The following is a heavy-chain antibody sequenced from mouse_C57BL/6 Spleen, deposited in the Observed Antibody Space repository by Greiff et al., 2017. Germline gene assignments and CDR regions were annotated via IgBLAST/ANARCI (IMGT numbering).Heavy chain of an antibody. V-gene: IGHV1-55*01. CDR1: GYTFTSYW. CDR3: ARGGDYDVGDYFDY. D-gene: IGHD2-4*01. Sequence: VQLQQPGAELVKPGASVKMSCKASGYTFTSYWITWVKQRPGQGLEWIGDIYPGSGSTNYNEKFKSKATLTVDTSSSTAYMQLSSLTSEDSAVYYCARGGDYDVGDYFDYWGQGTTLTVSS. CDR2: IYPGSGST. J-gene: IGHJ2*01.